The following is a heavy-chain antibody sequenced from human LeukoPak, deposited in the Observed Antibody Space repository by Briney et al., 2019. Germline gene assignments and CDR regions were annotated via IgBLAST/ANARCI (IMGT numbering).Heavy chain of an antibody. CDR2: ISNDGSVK. J-gene: IGHJ4*02. CDR1: GFTLSNYI. D-gene: IGHD6-13*01. Sequence: PGGSLRLSCAVSGFTLSNYIMHWVRQAPGKGLEWVAVISNDGSVKYYADSVKGRFTISRDNSKNTLYLQMNSLRAEDTALYYCGNVLGSWVGTEYWGQRTLVTVSS. CDR3: GNVLGSWVGTEY. V-gene: IGHV3-30-3*01.